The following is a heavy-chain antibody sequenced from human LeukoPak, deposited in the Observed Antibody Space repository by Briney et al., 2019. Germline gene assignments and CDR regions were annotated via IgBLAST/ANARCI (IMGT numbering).Heavy chain of an antibody. J-gene: IGHJ6*02. CDR1: GFPFSSYA. Sequence: GGSLRLSCSASGFPFSSYAMHWVRQAPGKGLEYVSAISDSGGSTYYADSVKGRFTISRDNSKNTLYLQMSSLGAEDTAVYFCVRGYSFGPYGMDVWGQGTTVTVSS. D-gene: IGHD2-15*01. V-gene: IGHV3-64D*09. CDR3: VRGYSFGPYGMDV. CDR2: ISDSGGST.